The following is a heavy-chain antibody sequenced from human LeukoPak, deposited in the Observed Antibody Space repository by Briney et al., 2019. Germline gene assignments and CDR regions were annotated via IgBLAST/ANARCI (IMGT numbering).Heavy chain of an antibody. Sequence: SETLSLTCVVSDYSITSGDYWAWIRQPPGKGLEWIGSIYNSVSTSYNPSLKSRVTMSLDPSKNQFSLNLRSVAAADTAVYYCARNMSTEGWFDPWGRGTLVTVSS. CDR2: IYNSVST. CDR1: DYSITSGDY. V-gene: IGHV4-38-2*01. D-gene: IGHD5/OR15-5a*01. CDR3: ARNMSTEGWFDP. J-gene: IGHJ5*02.